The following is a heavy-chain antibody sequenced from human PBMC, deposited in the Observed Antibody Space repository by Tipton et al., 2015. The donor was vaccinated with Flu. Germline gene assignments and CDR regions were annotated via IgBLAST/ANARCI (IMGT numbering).Heavy chain of an antibody. CDR2: VYDTGST. D-gene: IGHD3-10*01. V-gene: IGHV4-59*01. Sequence: TLSLTCSVSGASIDFNYWSWIRQPPGRGLEWIGYVYDTGSTNYNPSLKSRLTISVDTSMNQFSLKLNSVSAADTAVYYCARDRGWPAALDYWSQGILVTVSS. CDR3: ARDRGWPAALDY. J-gene: IGHJ4*02. CDR1: GASIDFNY.